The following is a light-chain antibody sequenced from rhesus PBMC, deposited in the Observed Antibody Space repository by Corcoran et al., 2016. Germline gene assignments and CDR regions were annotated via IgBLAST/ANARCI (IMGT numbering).Light chain of an antibody. CDR3: QKHDNSPYS. CDR2: RAS. Sequence: IQMTQSPSSLSASVGDRVTITCRASQGISNWLAWYQQKPGKTPKLLIYRASNLETGVPSRFSGIGSGTDFTLTLSSLQAEDNATNYCQKHDNSPYSFGQEAKVEIK. V-gene: IGKV1-69*01. J-gene: IGKJ2*01. CDR1: QGISNW.